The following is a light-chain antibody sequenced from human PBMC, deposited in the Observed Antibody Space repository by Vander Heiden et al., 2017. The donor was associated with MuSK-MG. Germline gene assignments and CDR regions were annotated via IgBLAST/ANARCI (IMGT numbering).Light chain of an antibody. J-gene: IGKJ5*01. CDR1: QCISSN. CDR3: QQYNIRPPIT. CDR2: AAS. V-gene: IGKV3-15*01. Sequence: EIVMTQSPGTLSVSPGEGATLSCRASQCISSNLAWYQLKPGQAPMLLIYAASTRASGVPVRFSGSGSGTEFTLTISSLQSEDFAVYYCQQYNIRPPITFGQGTRLEIK.